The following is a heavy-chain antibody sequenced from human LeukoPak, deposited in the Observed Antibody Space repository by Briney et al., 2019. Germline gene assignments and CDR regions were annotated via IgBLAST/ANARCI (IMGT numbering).Heavy chain of an antibody. V-gene: IGHV4-59*11. J-gene: IGHJ5*02. CDR2: IYYSGST. D-gene: IGHD2-2*02. CDR1: GGSISSHY. CDR3: ARVAGGYCSSTSCYIAWFDR. Sequence: SETLSLTCTVSGGSISSHYWSWIRQPPGKGLEWIGYIYYSGSTNYNPSLESRATISVDTSKNHFSLKLSSVTAADTAVYYCARVAGGYCSSTSCYIAWFDRWGQGTLVTVSS.